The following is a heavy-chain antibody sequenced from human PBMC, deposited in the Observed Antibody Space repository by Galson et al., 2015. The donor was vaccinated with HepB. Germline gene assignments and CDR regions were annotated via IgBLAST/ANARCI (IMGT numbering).Heavy chain of an antibody. J-gene: IGHJ3*01. V-gene: IGHV4-59*01. CDR1: GGSLSQFY. D-gene: IGHD3-9*01. Sequence: SETLSLTCSVSGGSLSQFYWSWIRQPPGKGLEWIGYIYYSGSTDYNPSLKSRVSISVDTSKNQFSLKLSSVTAADTAVYYCARGEGVLTGYYSDPFDVWGQGIMVSVSS. CDR2: IYYSGST. CDR3: ARGEGVLTGYYSDPFDV.